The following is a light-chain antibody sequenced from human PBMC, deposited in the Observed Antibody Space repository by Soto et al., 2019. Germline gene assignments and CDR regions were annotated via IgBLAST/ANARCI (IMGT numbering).Light chain of an antibody. Sequence: QPVLTQSPSASASLGASVKLTCTQSSGHSSYAIAWHQQQPENGPRYLMKLNSDGSHSKGDGIPDRFSGSSSGAERYLTISSLQSEDEADYYCQTWGTGIHYVFGTGTKLTVL. CDR2: LNSDGSH. J-gene: IGLJ1*01. CDR1: SGHSSYA. CDR3: QTWGTGIHYV. V-gene: IGLV4-69*01.